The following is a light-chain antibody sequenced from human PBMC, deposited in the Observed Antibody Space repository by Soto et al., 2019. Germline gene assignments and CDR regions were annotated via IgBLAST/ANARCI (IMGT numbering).Light chain of an antibody. V-gene: IGKV3-20*01. Sequence: LTQSPGALSLSKRKRATLSCRVSQIVSSSYLAWYQQKPGQAPRLLIYGASSRATGIPLRFSGSGSGTEFTLTISSLQPEDFATYYCQHLINYPIPFGQGTRLE. CDR3: QHLINYPIP. J-gene: IGKJ5*01. CDR2: GAS. CDR1: QIVSSSY.